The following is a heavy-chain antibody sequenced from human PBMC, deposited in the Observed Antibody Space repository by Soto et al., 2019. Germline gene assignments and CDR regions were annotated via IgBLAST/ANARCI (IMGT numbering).Heavy chain of an antibody. CDR1: GGSISSNY. Sequence: SETLSLTCTVSGGSISSNYWTWIRQPPGKGLEWIGYVYNSGSTNYNPSLKSRVTISEDTSKSQFSLKVNSMTAADTAVYYCARYRREAVAGYTLDNWGQGILVTV. CDR2: VYNSGST. CDR3: ARYRREAVAGYTLDN. D-gene: IGHD6-13*01. J-gene: IGHJ4*02. V-gene: IGHV4-59*01.